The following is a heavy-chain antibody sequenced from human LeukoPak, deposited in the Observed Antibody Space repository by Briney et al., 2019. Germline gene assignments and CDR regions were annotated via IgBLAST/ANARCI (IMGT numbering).Heavy chain of an antibody. CDR2: INPSGGST. J-gene: IGHJ4*02. CDR1: GYTFTSYY. CDR3: AREGYYYDSSGYFDY. Sequence: ASVKVSCKASGYTFTSYYMHWVRQAPGQGLEWMGIINPSGGSTSYAQKFQGRVTMTRDTSTSTVYMELSSLRSEDTAVYYCAREGYYYDSSGYFDYWGQGTLVTVSS. D-gene: IGHD3-22*01. V-gene: IGHV1-46*01.